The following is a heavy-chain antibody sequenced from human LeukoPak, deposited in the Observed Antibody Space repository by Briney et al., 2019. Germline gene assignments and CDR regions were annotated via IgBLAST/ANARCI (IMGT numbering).Heavy chain of an antibody. V-gene: IGHV3-23*01. CDR3: ARETYYYGSGSYRIFDY. CDR2: ISGSGGST. J-gene: IGHJ4*02. Sequence: PGGSLRLSCAASGFTFSSYAMSWVRQAPGKGLEWVSAISGSGGSTYYADSVKGRFTISRDNSKNTLYLQMNSLRAEDTALYYCARETYYYGSGSYRIFDYWGQGTLVTVSS. CDR1: GFTFSSYA. D-gene: IGHD3-10*01.